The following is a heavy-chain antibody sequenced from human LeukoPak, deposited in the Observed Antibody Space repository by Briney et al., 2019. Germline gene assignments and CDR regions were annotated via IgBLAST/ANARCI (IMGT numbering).Heavy chain of an antibody. Sequence: GGSLRLSCAASGFTFSSYGMSWVRQAPGKGLEWVSAISGSGGSTYYADYVKGRFTIYRDTSKNTLYLQMNSLRAEDTAVYYCAKGYSGSYIFGDFDYWGQGTLVTVSS. D-gene: IGHD1-26*01. J-gene: IGHJ4*02. CDR3: AKGYSGSYIFGDFDY. CDR2: ISGSGGST. V-gene: IGHV3-23*01. CDR1: GFTFSSYG.